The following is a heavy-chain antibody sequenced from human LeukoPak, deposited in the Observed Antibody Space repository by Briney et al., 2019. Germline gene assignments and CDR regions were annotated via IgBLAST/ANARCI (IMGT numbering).Heavy chain of an antibody. CDR3: AKGTPASTGYYDILTGYHGAFGI. Sequence: GGSLRLSCAASGFTFSSYAMSWVRQAPGKGLEWVSAISGSGGSTYYADSVKGRFTISRDNSKNTLYLQMNSLRAEDTAVYYCAKGTPASTGYYDILTGYHGAFGIWGQGTMVTVSS. J-gene: IGHJ3*02. CDR1: GFTFSSYA. CDR2: ISGSGGST. V-gene: IGHV3-23*01. D-gene: IGHD3-9*01.